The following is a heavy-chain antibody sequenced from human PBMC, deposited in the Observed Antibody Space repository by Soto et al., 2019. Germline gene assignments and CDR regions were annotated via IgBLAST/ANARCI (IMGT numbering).Heavy chain of an antibody. J-gene: IGHJ5*02. CDR3: ARVPLRNWFDP. Sequence: ASVKVSFKASGYTFTSYAMHWVRQAPGQRLEWMGCINAGNGNTKYSQKFQGRVTITKNKSAITAYMELSSLRSEDTAVYYWARVPLRNWFDPRGQGTLVTVS. V-gene: IGHV1-3*01. CDR1: GYTFTSYA. CDR2: INAGNGNT. D-gene: IGHD5-12*01.